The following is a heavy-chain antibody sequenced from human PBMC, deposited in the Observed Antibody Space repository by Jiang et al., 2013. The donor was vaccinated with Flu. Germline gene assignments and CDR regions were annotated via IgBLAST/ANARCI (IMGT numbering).Heavy chain of an antibody. J-gene: IGHJ5*02. D-gene: IGHD1-7*01. Sequence: LEWDWIYLFPGGHPPTTPPSTSRVTISMDTSKNHFSLKLTSVTAADTAVYYCARDRPQNYFDPWGRGSLVTVSS. V-gene: IGHV4-61*03. CDR2: LFPGGH. CDR3: ARDRPQNYFDP.